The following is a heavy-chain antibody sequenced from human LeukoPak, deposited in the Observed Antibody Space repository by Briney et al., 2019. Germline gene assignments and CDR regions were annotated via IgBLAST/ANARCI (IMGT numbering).Heavy chain of an antibody. J-gene: IGHJ4*02. D-gene: IGHD4-23*01. CDR1: GGSISSYY. V-gene: IGHV4-59*08. Sequence: SETLSLTCTVSGGSISSYYWSWIRQPPGKGLEWIGYIYYSGSTNYNPSLKSRVTISVDTSKNQFSLKLSSVTAADTAVYYCARGGGPLRWYMYYFDYWGQGTLVTVSS. CDR2: IYYSGST. CDR3: ARGGGPLRWYMYYFDY.